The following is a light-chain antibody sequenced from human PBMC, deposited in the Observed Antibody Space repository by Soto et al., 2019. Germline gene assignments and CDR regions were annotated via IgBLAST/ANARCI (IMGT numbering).Light chain of an antibody. V-gene: IGLV2-14*01. J-gene: IGLJ2*01. CDR3: SSYTITPIPLI. CDR1: SNDIGGYNY. Sequence: QSALTQPASVSGSPGQSITISCTGTSNDIGGYNYVSWYQQHPGEAPKLIIYEVSNRPSGVSNRFSGSKSDNTASLTITGLQAEDEASYYCSSYTITPIPLIFGGGTKLTVL. CDR2: EVS.